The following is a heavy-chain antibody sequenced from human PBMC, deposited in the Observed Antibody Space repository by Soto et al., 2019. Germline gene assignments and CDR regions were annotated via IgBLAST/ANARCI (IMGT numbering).Heavy chain of an antibody. D-gene: IGHD3-22*01. CDR1: GFTFSSYW. CDR2: IKQDGSEK. V-gene: IGHV3-7*03. CDR3: AREGYYYDSSGYQGGGFDY. Sequence: EVQLVESGGGLVQPGGSLRLSCAASGFTFSSYWMSWVRQAPGKGLEWVANIKQDGSEKYYVDSVKGRFTISRDNAKNSLYLQMNSVRAEDTAVYYCAREGYYYDSSGYQGGGFDYWGQGTLVTVSS. J-gene: IGHJ4*02.